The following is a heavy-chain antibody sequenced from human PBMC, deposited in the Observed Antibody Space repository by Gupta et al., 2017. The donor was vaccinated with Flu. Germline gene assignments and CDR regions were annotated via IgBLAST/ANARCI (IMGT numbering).Heavy chain of an antibody. CDR1: GFPFSSLP. V-gene: IGHV3-23*01. J-gene: IGHJ4*02. D-gene: IGHD6-19*01. CDR3: AKEVDSGWYDY. CDR2: ISGSGGST. Sequence: EVQLLESGGGLVQPGGSLRLSGAAFGFPFSSLPLSWVRQAPGKGLAWVSAISGSGGSTYYADSVKGRFTISRDNSKNTLYLQMNSLRAEDTAVYYCAKEVDSGWYDYWGQGTLVTVSS.